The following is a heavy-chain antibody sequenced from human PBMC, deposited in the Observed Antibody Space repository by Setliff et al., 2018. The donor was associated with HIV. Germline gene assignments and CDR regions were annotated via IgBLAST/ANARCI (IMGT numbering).Heavy chain of an antibody. CDR1: GGTISNSYYY. Sequence: LSLTCTVSGGTISNSYYYWGWIRQSPGKGLEWIGNIYYSGSTYFNPSLRNRVSISVDTSRNQFSLKLRSVTAADTALYYCARRLPIAWADYGPAGYFDPWGQGTLVTVSS. D-gene: IGHD4-17*01. V-gene: IGHV4-39*01. CDR2: IYYSGST. CDR3: ARRLPIAWADYGPAGYFDP. J-gene: IGHJ5*02.